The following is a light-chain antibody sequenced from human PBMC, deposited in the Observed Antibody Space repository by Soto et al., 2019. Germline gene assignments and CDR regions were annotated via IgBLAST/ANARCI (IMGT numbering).Light chain of an antibody. Sequence: EIVLTQSPGTLSLSPGERATLSCRASQSVNSDHLAWYQQKPGQAPRLLIYGASSRATGIPDRFSGSGSGTDFTLTISRLEPEDFAVYYCQQYGSSPITFGQGTRLEI. CDR3: QQYGSSPIT. J-gene: IGKJ5*01. CDR2: GAS. V-gene: IGKV3-20*01. CDR1: QSVNSDH.